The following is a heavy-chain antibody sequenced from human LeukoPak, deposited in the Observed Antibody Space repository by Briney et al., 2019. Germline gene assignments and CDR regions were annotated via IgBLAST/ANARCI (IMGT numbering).Heavy chain of an antibody. D-gene: IGHD3-3*01. V-gene: IGHV4-38-2*02. CDR1: GYSIRSGYY. J-gene: IGHJ6*03. CDR3: TICGVVVIVSGDRGYRVV. Sequence: PSETLSLTCTVPGYSIRSGYYWGWIRQPPGKGLEWFGSIYHSGSTYYNPSLKSRVTISVDTSKNQFSLKLSSVTAADTAVYYCTICGVVVIVSGDRGYRVVGGEGTTVTVS. CDR2: IYHSGST.